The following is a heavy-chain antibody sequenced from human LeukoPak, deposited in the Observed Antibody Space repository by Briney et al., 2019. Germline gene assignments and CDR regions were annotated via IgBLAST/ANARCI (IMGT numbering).Heavy chain of an antibody. Sequence: ASVKVSCKTSGYTFTGYYMHWVRQAPGHGLEWMGRINPNSGGTNYAQKFQGRVTMTRDTSITTAYMELSRLRSDDTAVYYCARADSNNWDAKYYFDYWGQGALVTVSS. V-gene: IGHV1-2*06. D-gene: IGHD1-26*01. CDR1: GYTFTGYY. CDR2: INPNSGGT. CDR3: ARADSNNWDAKYYFDY. J-gene: IGHJ4*02.